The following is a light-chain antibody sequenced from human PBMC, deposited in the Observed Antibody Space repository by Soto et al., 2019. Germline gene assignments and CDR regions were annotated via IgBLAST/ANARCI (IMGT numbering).Light chain of an antibody. CDR2: RDS. CDR3: QVWDSSHVV. V-gene: IGLV3-9*01. J-gene: IGLJ2*01. CDR1: NIGSKN. Sequence: SYELTQPLSVSVALGQTARITCGGNNIGSKNVHWYQQKPGQAPVLVIYRDSNRPSGIPERFSGTNSGNTATLTISRAQAGDEADYYCQVWDSSHVVFGGGTK.